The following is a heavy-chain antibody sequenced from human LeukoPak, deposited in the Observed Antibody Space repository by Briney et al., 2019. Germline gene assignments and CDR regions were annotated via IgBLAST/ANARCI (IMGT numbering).Heavy chain of an antibody. CDR2: INNDGRTT. V-gene: IGHV3-74*01. CDR3: ARGGFYRSGPLDP. Sequence: GGSLRLSCAASGFTFGSYWMHWVRQVPGKGLVWVSLINNDGRTTTYADSVKGRFTISRDNSKNTLYLQMNRLRTEDTAVYYCARGGFYRSGPLDPWGQGPLVTVFS. J-gene: IGHJ5*02. CDR1: GFTFGSYW. D-gene: IGHD6-19*01.